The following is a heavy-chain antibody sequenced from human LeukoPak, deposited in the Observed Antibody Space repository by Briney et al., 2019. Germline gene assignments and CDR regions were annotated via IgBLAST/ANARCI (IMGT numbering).Heavy chain of an antibody. CDR2: IYYSGST. D-gene: IGHD2-2*01. CDR1: GGSISSSSYY. CDR3: ARDRGTWGKYCSSTSCYFSRFDP. Sequence: PSETLSLTCTVSGGSISSSSYYWGWIRQPPGKGLEWIGSIYYSGSTYYNPSLKSRVTISVDTSKNQFSLKLSSVTAADTAVYYCARDRGTWGKYCSSTSCYFSRFDPWGQGTLVTVSS. V-gene: IGHV4-39*07. J-gene: IGHJ5*02.